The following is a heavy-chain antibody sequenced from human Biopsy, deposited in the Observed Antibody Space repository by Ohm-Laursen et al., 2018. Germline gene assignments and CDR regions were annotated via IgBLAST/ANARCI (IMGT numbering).Heavy chain of an antibody. CDR2: IYFSGNT. V-gene: IGHV4-39*01. J-gene: IGHJ4*02. CDR1: GGSISRSSYN. Sequence: GTLSLTCSVSGGSISRSSYNWGWIRLPPGNGLEWIGSIYFSGNTYYNPSLKSRVNITVDTSKNKFSLNLSSVTAADTAVYYCARQGDSGRSLDYWGQGTLVTVSS. CDR3: ARQGDSGRSLDY. D-gene: IGHD3-10*01.